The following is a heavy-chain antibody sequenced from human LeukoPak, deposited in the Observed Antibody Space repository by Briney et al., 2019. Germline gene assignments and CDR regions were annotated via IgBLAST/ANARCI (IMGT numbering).Heavy chain of an antibody. CDR1: GLTFSNYA. CDR3: AKSVYYDGGGYFYTDY. D-gene: IGHD3-22*01. J-gene: IGHJ4*02. Sequence: GGSLRLSCAASGLTFSNYAMSWVRQAPGKGLEWVSVINNGGDITDYADSVKGRFTISRDNPKNTLYLQMSSLTAEDTAVYYCAKSVYYDGGGYFYTDYWGRGTLVTVSS. CDR2: INNGGDIT. V-gene: IGHV3-23*01.